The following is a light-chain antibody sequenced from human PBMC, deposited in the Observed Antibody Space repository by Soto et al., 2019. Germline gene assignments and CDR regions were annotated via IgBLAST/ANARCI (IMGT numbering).Light chain of an antibody. Sequence: DIQMTQSPSTLSASVGDRVTITCRASQSISNWLAWYQQKPGKAPNLLIYEASRLESAVPSRFSGSASGTEFTLTINSLQPDDFATYYCHKYSSYPETFGQGTKVDIK. CDR2: EAS. V-gene: IGKV1-5*03. CDR3: HKYSSYPET. CDR1: QSISNW. J-gene: IGKJ1*01.